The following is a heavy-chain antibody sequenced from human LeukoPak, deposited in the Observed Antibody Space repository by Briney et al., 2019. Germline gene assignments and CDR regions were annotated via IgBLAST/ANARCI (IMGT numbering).Heavy chain of an antibody. V-gene: IGHV1-69*01. CDR2: IIPIFGTA. Sequence: GASVKVSCKASGGTFSSYAISWVRQAPGQGLEWMGGIIPIFGTANYAQKFQGRVTITADESTSTAYMELGSLRSEDTAVYYCASEPNYYDSSGYPDYWGQGTLVTVSS. CDR3: ASEPNYYDSSGYPDY. CDR1: GGTFSSYA. J-gene: IGHJ4*02. D-gene: IGHD3-22*01.